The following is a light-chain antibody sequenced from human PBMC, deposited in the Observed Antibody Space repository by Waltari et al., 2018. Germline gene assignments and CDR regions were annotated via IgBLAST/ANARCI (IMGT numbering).Light chain of an antibody. V-gene: IGKV2-30*01. CDR1: ESLVASDGNTY. CDR3: MQGIHRPWT. CDR2: KVS. Sequence: DVVMTQSPLSLSVTLGQSASISCRSSESLVASDGNTYFNWFQQRPGQSPRRLLYKVSNRDSGVPDRFSGSGSGTDFTLRITRVEAEDVGVYYCMQGIHRPWTFGQGTKMEIK. J-gene: IGKJ1*01.